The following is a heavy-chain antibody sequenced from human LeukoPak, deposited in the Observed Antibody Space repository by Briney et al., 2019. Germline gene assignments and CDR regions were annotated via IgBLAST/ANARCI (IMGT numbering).Heavy chain of an antibody. V-gene: IGHV4-39*07. J-gene: IGHJ4*02. Sequence: SETLSLTCTVSGGSISSSGSYWGWIRQPPGKGLEWIGNIYSSGNAYYNPSLKSRVAISLDTSKNQFSLKLTSVTASDTAIYYCARERDYGDYWGQGTLVTVSS. CDR2: IYSSGNA. CDR1: GGSISSSGSY. CDR3: ARERDYGDY.